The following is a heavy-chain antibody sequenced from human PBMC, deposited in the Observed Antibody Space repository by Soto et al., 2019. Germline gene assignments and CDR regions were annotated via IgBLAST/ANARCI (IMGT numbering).Heavy chain of an antibody. J-gene: IGHJ4*02. V-gene: IGHV3-15*01. CDR3: TTGIHYDILTGYHNVAY. CDR2: IKSKTDGGTA. Sequence: GGSLRLSCVASGFNLSHPWMTWVRQAAGKGLEWVGRIKSKTDGGTADYAAPVKGRATISRDDSKNTVYLQMNSLKTEDTAVYYCTTGIHYDILTGYHNVAYWGQGALVTVSS. D-gene: IGHD3-9*01. CDR1: GFNLSHPW.